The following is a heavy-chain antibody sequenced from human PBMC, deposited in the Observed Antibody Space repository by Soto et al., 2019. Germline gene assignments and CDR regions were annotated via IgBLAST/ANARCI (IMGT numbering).Heavy chain of an antibody. CDR2: ISSSSSYT. D-gene: IGHD6-19*01. CDR3: ARRRAVAGTLDY. Sequence: QVQLVESGGGLVKPGGSLRLSCAASGFTFSDYYMSWIRQAPGKGLEWVSYISSSSSYTNYADSVKGRFTISRDNAKNSLYLQMNSLRAEDTAVYYCARRRAVAGTLDYWGQGTLVTVSS. J-gene: IGHJ4*02. CDR1: GFTFSDYY. V-gene: IGHV3-11*05.